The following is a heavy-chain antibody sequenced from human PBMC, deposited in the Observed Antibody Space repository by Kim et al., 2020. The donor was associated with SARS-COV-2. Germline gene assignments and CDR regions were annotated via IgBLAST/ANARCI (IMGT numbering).Heavy chain of an antibody. J-gene: IGHJ4*02. CDR1: GFTFSSYE. CDR2: ISSSGSTI. CDR3: ARVPYYYDSSGYV. D-gene: IGHD3-22*01. Sequence: GGSLRLSCAASGFTFSSYEMNWVRQAPGKGLEWVSYISSSGSTIYYADSVKGRFTISRDNAKNSLYLQMNSLRAEDTAVYYCARVPYYYDSSGYVWGQGTLVTVSS. V-gene: IGHV3-48*03.